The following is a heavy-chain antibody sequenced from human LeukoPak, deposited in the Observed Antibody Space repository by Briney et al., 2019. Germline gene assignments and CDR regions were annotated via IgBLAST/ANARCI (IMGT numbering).Heavy chain of an antibody. CDR2: INQDGSEK. CDR3: SVRLDY. Sequence: GGSLRLSCAASGFSFGSSWMDWVRQAPGKGLEWVANINQDGSEKYYVDSVKGRFTISRDNAKNSLYLQINSVRAEDTAIYYCSVRLDYWGQGTLVTVSS. J-gene: IGHJ4*02. V-gene: IGHV3-7*01. CDR1: GFSFGSSW.